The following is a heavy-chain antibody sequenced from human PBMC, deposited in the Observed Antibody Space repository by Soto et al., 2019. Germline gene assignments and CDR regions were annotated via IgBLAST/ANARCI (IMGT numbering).Heavy chain of an antibody. CDR1: GFTVSGKKY. Sequence: DVQLVASGGGLMQPGESLRLSCAAFGFTVSGKKYVAWVRQAPGKGLEWVSALYDLDGTYYADSVKGRFTTSSDSSRTTVDLQMNDLRPDDTAVYSCATWHLREHAYDIWGQGTTVTVSS. J-gene: IGHJ3*02. V-gene: IGHV3-53*01. CDR2: LYDLDGT. CDR3: ATWHLREHAYDI. D-gene: IGHD3-10*01.